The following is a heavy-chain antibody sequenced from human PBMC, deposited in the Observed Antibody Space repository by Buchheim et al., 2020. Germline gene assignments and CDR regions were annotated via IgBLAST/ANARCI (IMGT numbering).Heavy chain of an antibody. CDR3: SRGNDYGSGTSHKQFGFDY. CDR1: GGSFSGYY. Sequence: QVQLQQWGAGLLKPSETLSLTCAVYGGSFSGYYWSWILQPPGKGLEWIGEINHSGSTNYNPSLKSRVTISVDTSKNQFSLKLTSMTAADTAVYYCSRGNDYGSGTSHKQFGFDYWGQGSL. J-gene: IGHJ4*02. V-gene: IGHV4-34*01. D-gene: IGHD3-10*01. CDR2: INHSGST.